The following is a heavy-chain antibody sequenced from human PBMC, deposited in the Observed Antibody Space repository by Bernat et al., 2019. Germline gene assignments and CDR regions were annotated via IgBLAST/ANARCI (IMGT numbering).Heavy chain of an antibody. J-gene: IGHJ4*02. V-gene: IGHV4-30-4*01. Sequence: QVQLQESGPGLVKPSQTLSLTCTVSGGSISSGDYYWSWIRQPPGKGLEWIGYIYYSGSTYYNPSLESRVTISIDTSKNQFSLKLSSVTATDTAVYYCARVVSSWIRFADWGQGILVTVSS. CDR3: ARVVSSWIRFAD. CDR2: IYYSGST. D-gene: IGHD5-18*01. CDR1: GGSISSGDYY.